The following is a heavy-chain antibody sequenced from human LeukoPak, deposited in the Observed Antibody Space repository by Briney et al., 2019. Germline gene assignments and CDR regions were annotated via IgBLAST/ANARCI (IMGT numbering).Heavy chain of an antibody. Sequence: GGPLRLSCAASGFTFSSSWMIWVRQAPGKGLEWEASIKEDGSEKYYVDSVKGRFTVSRDNARSSLYLQMNSLRVEDTAVYYCARDSGRFRLDYWGQGTLVTVSS. D-gene: IGHD6-19*01. J-gene: IGHJ4*02. CDR3: ARDSGRFRLDY. CDR1: GFTFSSSW. CDR2: IKEDGSEK. V-gene: IGHV3-7*01.